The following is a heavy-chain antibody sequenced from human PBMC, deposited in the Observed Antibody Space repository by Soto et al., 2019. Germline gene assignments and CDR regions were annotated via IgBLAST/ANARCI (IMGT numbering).Heavy chain of an antibody. Sequence: GESLKISCKGSGYSFTSYWIGWVRQMPGKGLEWMGIIYPGDSDTRYSPSFQGQVTISADKSISTAYLQWSSLKASDTAMYYCARPTNMMYYDILTGYYGPFDYWGQGTLVTVSS. CDR1: GYSFTSYW. CDR2: IYPGDSDT. CDR3: ARPTNMMYYDILTGYYGPFDY. J-gene: IGHJ4*02. D-gene: IGHD3-9*01. V-gene: IGHV5-51*01.